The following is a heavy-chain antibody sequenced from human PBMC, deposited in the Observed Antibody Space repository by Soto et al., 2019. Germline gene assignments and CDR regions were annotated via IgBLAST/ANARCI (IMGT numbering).Heavy chain of an antibody. D-gene: IGHD2-15*01. CDR2: IKSKIDGGTM. J-gene: IGHJ4*02. CDR3: AKDRRDGDFMHILVVDF. CDR1: GFTFSNVW. Sequence: PGGSLRLSCAASGFTFSNVWMSWVRQAPGKGLEWVARIKSKIDGGTMDHAAPLKGRFTISRDTSKNTLFLQMNNLRVEDTAVYYCAKDRRDGDFMHILVVDFWGQGALVTVSS. V-gene: IGHV3-15*01.